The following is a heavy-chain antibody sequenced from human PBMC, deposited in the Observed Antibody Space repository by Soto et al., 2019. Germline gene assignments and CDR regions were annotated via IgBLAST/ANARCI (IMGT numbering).Heavy chain of an antibody. Sequence: EVQLVESGGGLNQPGGSLRLSCAASGFTVSSTYMSWVRQAPGKGLEWVSVIYSGGGTYYADSVKGRFTTSRDSSKNMFFLQMNDLRAEDTAIYYCARDKGYGDQRTLGYWGQGTVVTVSS. CDR3: ARDKGYGDQRTLGY. J-gene: IGHJ4*02. V-gene: IGHV3-53*01. D-gene: IGHD4-17*01. CDR1: GFTVSSTY. CDR2: IYSGGGT.